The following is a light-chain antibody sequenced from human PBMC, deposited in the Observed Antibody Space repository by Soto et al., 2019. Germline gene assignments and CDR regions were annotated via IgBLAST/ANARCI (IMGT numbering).Light chain of an antibody. CDR3: AAWDDSLDGLV. V-gene: IGLV1-44*01. J-gene: IGLJ1*01. Sequence: QSVLTQPPSASGTPGQRVTISCSGSSSNIGSNTVKWYQHLPGTAPKLLIYNNSQRPSGVPDRFSGSKSGTSASLTISGLQSEDEADYYCAAWDDSLDGLVFGTGTKVTVL. CDR2: NNS. CDR1: SSNIGSNT.